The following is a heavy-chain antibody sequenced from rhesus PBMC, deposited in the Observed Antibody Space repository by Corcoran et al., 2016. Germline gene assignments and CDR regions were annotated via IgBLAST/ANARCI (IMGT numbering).Heavy chain of an antibody. J-gene: IGHJ4*01. D-gene: IGHD1-26*01. CDR2: IDPSHSDT. V-gene: IGHV5-20*01. CDR3: ARGYNWNQGLGY. CDR1: GYSFPNLW. Sequence: EVQLVQSGAEVKRPGESLKSACKTSGYSFPNLWYPWVRLMPVKGLEWRGAIDPSHSDTRYNPSFKGKVTISADKSIRTAYLQWSRLKASDTATYYCARGYNWNQGLGYWGQGVLVTVSS.